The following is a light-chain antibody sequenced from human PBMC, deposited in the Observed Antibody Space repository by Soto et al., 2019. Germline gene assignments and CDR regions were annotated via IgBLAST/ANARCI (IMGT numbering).Light chain of an antibody. J-gene: IGKJ4*01. CDR1: RNIGSW. CDR3: QQHANYPIT. V-gene: IGKV1-5*03. CDR2: KAS. Sequence: DIQMTQSPSTLSASIGDRVTIACRASRNIGSWLAWYQQKAGKAPNLLIYKASTLETGVPSRFSGSASGTEFTLTISSLQPDHFATYYCQQHANYPITFGGGTKVEI.